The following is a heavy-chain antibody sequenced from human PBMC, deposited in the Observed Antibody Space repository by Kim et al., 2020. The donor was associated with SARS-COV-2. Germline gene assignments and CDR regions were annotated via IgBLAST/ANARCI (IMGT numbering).Heavy chain of an antibody. CDR3: ARDGFTIFGVVITTAEYFQH. J-gene: IGHJ1*01. CDR2: INPNSGGT. V-gene: IGHV1-2*02. Sequence: ASVKVSCKASGYTFTGYYMHWVRQAPGQGLEWMGWINPNSGGTNYAQKFQGRVTMTRDTSISTAYMELSRLRSDDTAVYYCARDGFTIFGVVITTAEYFQHWGQGTLVTVSS. CDR1: GYTFTGYY. D-gene: IGHD3-3*01.